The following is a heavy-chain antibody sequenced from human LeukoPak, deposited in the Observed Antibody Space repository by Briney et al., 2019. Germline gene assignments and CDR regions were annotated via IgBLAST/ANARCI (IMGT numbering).Heavy chain of an antibody. CDR3: ARVLVIKYYYYYMDV. CDR2: IIPIFGTA. Sequence: ASVKVSCKASGGTFSSYAISWVRQAPGQGLEWMGGIIPIFGTANYAQKFQGRVTITADKSTSTAYMELSSLRSEDTAVYYCARVLVIKYYYYYMDVWGKGTTVTVSS. CDR1: GGTFSSYA. D-gene: IGHD3-9*01. J-gene: IGHJ6*03. V-gene: IGHV1-69*06.